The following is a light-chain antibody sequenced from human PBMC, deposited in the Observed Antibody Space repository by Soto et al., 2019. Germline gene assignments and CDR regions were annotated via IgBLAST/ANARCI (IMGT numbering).Light chain of an antibody. V-gene: IGLV2-8*01. J-gene: IGLJ1*01. CDR1: TSDIGGYNY. CDR3: SSHGGNSPYV. CDR2: EVN. Sequence: QSALTQPPSASGSPGQSVAISCTGTTSDIGGYNYVSWYQQHPGKAPKLMIYEVNQRPSGVPDRFSGSKSGNTASLTVSGLQAEHEADHYSSSHGGNSPYVFGTGTKLTVL.